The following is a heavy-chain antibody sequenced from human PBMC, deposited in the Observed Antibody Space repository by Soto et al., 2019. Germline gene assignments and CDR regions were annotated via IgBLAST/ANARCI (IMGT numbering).Heavy chain of an antibody. D-gene: IGHD6-13*01. V-gene: IGHV1-18*04. CDR3: ARDLLPYSSSWYADY. Sequence: QVPLVQSGAEVKKPGASVKVSCKASGYTFTSYGISWVRQAPGQGLEWMGWISAYNGNTNYAQKLQGRVTMTTDTSTSTAYMELRSLRSDDTAVYYCARDLLPYSSSWYADYWGQGTLVTVSS. CDR2: ISAYNGNT. J-gene: IGHJ4*02. CDR1: GYTFTSYG.